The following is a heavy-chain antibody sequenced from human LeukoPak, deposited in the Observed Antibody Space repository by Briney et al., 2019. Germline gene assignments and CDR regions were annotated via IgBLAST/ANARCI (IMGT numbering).Heavy chain of an antibody. CDR1: GFSFSGST. D-gene: IGHD4-17*01. CDR2: IRSKANNYAT. J-gene: IGHJ4*02. V-gene: IGHV3-73*01. Sequence: GGSLRLSCAASGFSFSGSTMHWVRQTSGKGLEWVGRIRSKANNYATAYTASVNGRFIVSRDDSKNTAYLQMNSLKTEDTAVYYCTRRGDNGDIPFDYWGQGTLVTVSS. CDR3: TRRGDNGDIPFDY.